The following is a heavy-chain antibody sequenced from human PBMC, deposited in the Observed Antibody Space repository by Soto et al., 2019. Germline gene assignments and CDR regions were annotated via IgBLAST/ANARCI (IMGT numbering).Heavy chain of an antibody. CDR2: MSNDGSSE. V-gene: IGHV3-30-3*01. CDR1: GFTFSSYA. CDR3: ARGLGGGYNAAGVY. Sequence: QVQLVESGGGVVQTGRSLRLSCAASGFTFSSYAMQWVRQAPGKGLQWVALMSNDGSSEYFADSVKGRFTISRDNYKNTLYLQMNSLRAEDTAVYYCARGLGGGYNAAGVYWGQGTLVTVSS. J-gene: IGHJ4*02. D-gene: IGHD5-12*01.